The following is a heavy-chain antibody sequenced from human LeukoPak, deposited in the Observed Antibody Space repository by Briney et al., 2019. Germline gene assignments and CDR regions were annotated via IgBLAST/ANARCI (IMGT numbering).Heavy chain of an antibody. CDR2: INHSGST. CDR1: GGSFSGYY. D-gene: IGHD4-11*01. V-gene: IGHV4-34*01. J-gene: IGHJ4*02. CDR3: ARRGGTTVTTPFDY. Sequence: SETLSLTCAVYGGSFSGYYWSWIRQPPGKGLEWIGEINHSGSTNYNPSLKSRVTISVDTSKNQFSLKLSSVTAADTAVYYCARRGGTTVTTPFDYWGQGTLVTVSS.